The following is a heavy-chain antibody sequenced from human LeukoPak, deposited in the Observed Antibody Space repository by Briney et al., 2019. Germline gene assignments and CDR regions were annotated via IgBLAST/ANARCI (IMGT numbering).Heavy chain of an antibody. CDR2: IRHDGSNK. V-gene: IGHV3-30*02. CDR1: GFTFSSYG. Sequence: GGSLRLSCAASGFTFSSYGMHWVRQAPGKGLEWVAFIRHDGSNKYYADSVKGRFTISRDNSKNTLYLQMNSLGAEDTAVYYCAKVDIVATTPFDYWGQGTLVTVSS. J-gene: IGHJ4*02. CDR3: AKVDIVATTPFDY. D-gene: IGHD5-12*01.